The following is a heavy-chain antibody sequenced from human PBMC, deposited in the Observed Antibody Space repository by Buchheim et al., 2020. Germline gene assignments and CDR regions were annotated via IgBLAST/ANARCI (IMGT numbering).Heavy chain of an antibody. CDR3: ARDWASAAAAGTPADY. CDR2: ISYDGSNK. D-gene: IGHD6-13*01. V-gene: IGHV3-30*04. J-gene: IGHJ4*02. CDR1: GFTFSSYA. Sequence: QVQLVESGGGVVQPGRSLRLSCAASGFTFSSYAMHWVRQAPGKGLEWVAVISYDGSNKYYADSVKGRFTISRDNSKNTLYLQMNSLRAEDTAVYYCARDWASAAAAGTPADYWGQGTL.